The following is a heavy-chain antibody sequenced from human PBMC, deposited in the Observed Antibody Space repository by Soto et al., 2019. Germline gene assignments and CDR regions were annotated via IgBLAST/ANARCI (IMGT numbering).Heavy chain of an antibody. CDR2: IYYSGST. J-gene: IGHJ3*02. CDR1: GGSISSYY. CDR3: ARFNPVNAFEI. V-gene: IGHV4-59*01. Sequence: PSETLSLTCTVSGGSISSYYWSWIRQPPGKGLEWIGYIYYSGSTNYNPSLKSRVTILVDTSKNQFSLKLSSVTAADTAVYYCARFNPVNAFEIWGQGTMVTVSS.